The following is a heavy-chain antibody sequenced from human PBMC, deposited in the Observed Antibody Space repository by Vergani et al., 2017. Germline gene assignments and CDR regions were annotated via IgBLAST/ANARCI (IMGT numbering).Heavy chain of an antibody. CDR2: IYHSGST. V-gene: IGHV4-38-2*02. Sequence: QVQLQESGPGLVKPSETLSLTCTVSGYSISSGYYWGWIRQPPGKGLEWIGSIYHSGSTYYNPSLKSRVTISVDTSKNQFSLRLSSVTAADTAVYYCARVPLTGMGIAFDIWGQGTMVTVSS. CDR1: GYSISSGYY. J-gene: IGHJ3*02. D-gene: IGHD7-27*01. CDR3: ARVPLTGMGIAFDI.